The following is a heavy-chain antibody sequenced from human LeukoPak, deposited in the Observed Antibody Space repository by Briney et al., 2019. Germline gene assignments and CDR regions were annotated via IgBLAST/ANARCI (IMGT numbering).Heavy chain of an antibody. CDR1: GFTFSDYY. J-gene: IGHJ4*02. CDR2: ISSSGSSI. Sequence: PGGSLRLSCAASGFTFSDYYMTWIRQAPGKGLEWVSYISSSGSSIYYADSVKGRFTISRDNAKNSLYLQMNSLRAEDTAVYYCARGIQKYVWGSYRPFDYWGQGTLVTVSS. CDR3: ARGIQKYVWGSYRPFDY. V-gene: IGHV3-11*04. D-gene: IGHD3-16*02.